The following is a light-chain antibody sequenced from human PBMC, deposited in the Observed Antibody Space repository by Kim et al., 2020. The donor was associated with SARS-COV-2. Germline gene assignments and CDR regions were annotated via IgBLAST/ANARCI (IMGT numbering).Light chain of an antibody. CDR1: QGIGFR. J-gene: IGKJ4*01. Sequence: DIQMTQSPSSLSASVGDRVTITCRASQGIGFRLAWYQQKPGKVPKLLIYAASTLLSGVPSRFSGSGSGTDFTLTISSLQPEDVATYYCQKYDSAPLTFGGGTKVDIK. CDR3: QKYDSAPLT. V-gene: IGKV1-27*01. CDR2: AAS.